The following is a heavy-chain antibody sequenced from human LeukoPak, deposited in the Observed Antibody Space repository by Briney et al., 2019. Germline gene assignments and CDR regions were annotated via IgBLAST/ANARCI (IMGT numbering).Heavy chain of an antibody. Sequence: GGSLRLSCAASGFTFSSYEMNWVRQAPGKGLEWVSYISSSGSTIYYADSVKGRFTISRDNAKNSLYLQMNSLRAEDTAVYYCARVAGDYIGAFDIWGQGTMVTVSS. J-gene: IGHJ3*02. CDR1: GFTFSSYE. V-gene: IGHV3-48*03. D-gene: IGHD4-17*01. CDR2: ISSSGSTI. CDR3: ARVAGDYIGAFDI.